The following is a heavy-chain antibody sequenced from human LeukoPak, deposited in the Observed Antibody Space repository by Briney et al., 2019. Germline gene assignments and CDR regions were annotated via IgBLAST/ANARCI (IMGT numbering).Heavy chain of an antibody. CDR1: GYTFTSYA. V-gene: IGHV7-4-1*02. CDR3: ASSLGFGELLPIPVDY. J-gene: IGHJ4*02. Sequence: ASVKVSCKASGYTFTSYAMNWVRQAPGQGLEWMGWINTNTGNPTYAQGFTGRFVFSLDTSVSTAYLQISSLKAEDTAVYYCASSLGFGELLPIPVDYWGQGTLVTVSS. CDR2: INTNTGNP. D-gene: IGHD3-10*01.